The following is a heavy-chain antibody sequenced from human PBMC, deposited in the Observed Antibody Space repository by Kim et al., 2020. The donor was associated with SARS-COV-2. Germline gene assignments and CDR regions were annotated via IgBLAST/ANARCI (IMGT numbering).Heavy chain of an antibody. J-gene: IGHJ4*02. Sequence: GGSLRLSCAASGFTFSSYTMNWVRQAPGKGLEWVSNIRGSVTTVYYADSVKGRFTISRDNAKNSLFLQMNSLRDEDTAMYYCVREGRESFFDYFDYWGQGILVTVSS. D-gene: IGHD3-10*01. CDR1: GFTFSSYT. CDR3: VREGRESFFDYFDY. V-gene: IGHV3-48*02. CDR2: IRGSVTTV.